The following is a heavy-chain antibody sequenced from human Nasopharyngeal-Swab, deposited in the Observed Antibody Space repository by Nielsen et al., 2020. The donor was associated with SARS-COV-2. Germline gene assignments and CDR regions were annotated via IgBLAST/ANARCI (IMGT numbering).Heavy chain of an antibody. CDR3: ARDASGDYLGLPFDH. Sequence: SETLSLTCVVSGASISSRNNYWGWIRQSPGKGLEWIGTIFSSGSTYNPSLKSRVTMSVDTSKNQFSLKLTSVTAADTAVYYCARDASGDYLGLPFDHWGRGTLVTVSS. D-gene: IGHD4-17*01. J-gene: IGHJ4*02. CDR1: GASISSRNNY. V-gene: IGHV4-39*07. CDR2: IFSSGST.